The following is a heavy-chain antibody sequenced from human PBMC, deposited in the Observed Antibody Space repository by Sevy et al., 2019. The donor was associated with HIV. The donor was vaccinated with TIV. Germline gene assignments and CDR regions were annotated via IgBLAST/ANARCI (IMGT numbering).Heavy chain of an antibody. J-gene: IGHJ4*02. Sequence: ASVKVSCKVSGYTLTKLSMHWVRQAPGKGLEWMGRFDPEEGETIFEQKFQGRVTITEDTSTDTVYMELSSLRSEDTAVYYCAAAREYYEDSSGYLDYWGQGTLVTVSS. V-gene: IGHV1-24*01. CDR3: AAAREYYEDSSGYLDY. CDR1: GYTLTKLS. CDR2: FDPEEGET. D-gene: IGHD3-22*01.